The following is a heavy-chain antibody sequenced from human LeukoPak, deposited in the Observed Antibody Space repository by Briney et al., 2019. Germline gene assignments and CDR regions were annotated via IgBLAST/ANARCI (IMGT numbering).Heavy chain of an antibody. CDR3: AKPTRGSGSFLIAF. V-gene: IGHV3-33*06. J-gene: IGHJ4*02. D-gene: IGHD1-26*01. CDR2: IWDDGSSK. CDR1: GFTFSSYG. Sequence: GGSLRLSCAASGFTFSSYGMHWARQAPGKGLGWVAVIWDDGSSKYYGDSVKGRFTISRDNSKNTLYLQMNSLRAEDTAVYYCAKPTRGSGSFLIAFWGQGTLATVSS.